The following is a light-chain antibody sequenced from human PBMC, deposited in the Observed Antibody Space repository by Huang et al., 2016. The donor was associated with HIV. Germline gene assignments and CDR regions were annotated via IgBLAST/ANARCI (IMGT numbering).Light chain of an antibody. Sequence: EIVLTQSPATLSLSPGERTTLSCRASQRINNYLAWYQQKPGQAPRLLIYDASNRATGIPARFSGSGSGTDFTLTISSLEPEDFAVYYCQQRSRWPLTFGGGTKVGI. V-gene: IGKV3-11*01. CDR1: QRINNY. CDR3: QQRSRWPLT. CDR2: DAS. J-gene: IGKJ4*01.